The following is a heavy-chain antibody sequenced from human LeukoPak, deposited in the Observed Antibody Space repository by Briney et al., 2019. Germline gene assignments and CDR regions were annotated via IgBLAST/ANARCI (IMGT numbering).Heavy chain of an antibody. CDR2: IYHSGST. J-gene: IGHJ4*02. D-gene: IGHD3-10*01. Sequence: SETLSLTCAVSGGSISSGGYSWSWIRQPPGKGLEWIGYIYHSGSTYYNPSLKSRVTISVDRSKNQFSLKLSSVTAADTAVYYCARGKVRGVRYFDYWGQGTQVTVSS. V-gene: IGHV4-30-2*01. CDR1: GGSISSGGYS. CDR3: ARGKVRGVRYFDY.